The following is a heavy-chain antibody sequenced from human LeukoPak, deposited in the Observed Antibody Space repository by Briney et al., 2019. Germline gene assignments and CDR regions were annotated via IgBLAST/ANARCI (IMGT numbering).Heavy chain of an antibody. J-gene: IGHJ3*02. CDR1: GFSFSSYE. D-gene: IGHD6-19*01. Sequence: GGSLRLSCVASGFSFSSYEMNWVRQAPGKGLEGVSYISRSGSTIYYADSVKGRFTISRDNAKNSLYLQMNSLRAEDTAVYYCARVGSGWDDAFDIWGQGTMVTVSS. CDR2: ISRSGSTI. V-gene: IGHV3-48*03. CDR3: ARVGSGWDDAFDI.